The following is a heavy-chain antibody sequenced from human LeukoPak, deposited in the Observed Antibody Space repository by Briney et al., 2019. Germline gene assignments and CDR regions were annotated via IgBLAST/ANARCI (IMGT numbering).Heavy chain of an antibody. J-gene: IGHJ3*02. Sequence: SETLSLTCAVYGGSFSGYYWSWIRQHPGKGLEWIGYIYYSGSTNYNPSLKSRVTISVDTSKDQFSLKLSSVTAADTAVYYCARELTTVVSRIDAFDIWGQGTMVTVSS. V-gene: IGHV4-59*01. CDR2: IYYSGST. CDR3: ARELTTVVSRIDAFDI. D-gene: IGHD4-23*01. CDR1: GGSFSGYY.